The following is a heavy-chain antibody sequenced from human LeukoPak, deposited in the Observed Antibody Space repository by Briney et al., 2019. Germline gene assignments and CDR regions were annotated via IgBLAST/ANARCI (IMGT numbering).Heavy chain of an antibody. CDR2: ISSSSSYI. D-gene: IGHD1-1*01. V-gene: IGHV3-21*01. J-gene: IGHJ4*02. CDR3: ARDYCSTTTCLDY. Sequence: GGSLRLSCAASGFTFSSYSMNWVRQAPGKGLEWVSSISSSSSYIYYADSVKGRFTISRDDSKNLLYLQMNSLRAEDTARYYCARDYCSTTTCLDYWGQGTLVTVSS. CDR1: GFTFSSYS.